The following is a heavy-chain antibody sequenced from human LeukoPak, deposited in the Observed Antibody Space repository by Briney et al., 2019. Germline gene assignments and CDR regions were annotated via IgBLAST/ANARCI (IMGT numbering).Heavy chain of an antibody. CDR1: GGSVSSGGYY. CDR2: IYYSGST. Sequence: SQTLSLTCTVSGGSVSSGGYYWSWIRQHPGKGLEWIGYIYYSGSTYYNPSLKSRVTISVDTSKNQFSLKLSSVTAADTAVYYCARLAVPPDELGFDPWGQGTLVTVSS. J-gene: IGHJ5*02. CDR3: ARLAVPPDELGFDP. V-gene: IGHV4-31*03. D-gene: IGHD1-1*01.